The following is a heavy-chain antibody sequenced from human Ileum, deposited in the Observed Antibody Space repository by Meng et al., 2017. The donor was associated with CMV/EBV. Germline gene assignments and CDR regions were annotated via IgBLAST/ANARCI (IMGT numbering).Heavy chain of an antibody. Sequence: GGSLRLSCAASEFTFSAYWMSWVRQAPGKGLEWVANIKQDGSEKYYVDSVKGRFTISRDNAKNSLYLQMNSLRAEDTAVYYCARTRTYFGVVIIYYYGMDVWGQGTTVTVSS. D-gene: IGHD3-3*01. CDR1: EFTFSAYW. V-gene: IGHV3-7*01. J-gene: IGHJ6*02. CDR3: ARTRTYFGVVIIYYYGMDV. CDR2: IKQDGSEK.